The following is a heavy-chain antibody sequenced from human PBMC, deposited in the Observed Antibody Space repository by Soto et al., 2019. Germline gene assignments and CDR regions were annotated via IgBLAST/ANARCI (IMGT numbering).Heavy chain of an antibody. D-gene: IGHD1-1*01. Sequence: QVQLQESGPGLVKPSETLSLTCSVSGDSLNSYYWSWIRQSPGKGLEWLGYIYYSGDTKYNPSLLSRISSPGYTIDNQSSMRLSSVTAADTAVYFCARDLNKPCKNDAFDIWGQGTMVTVSS. CDR2: IYYSGDT. CDR1: GDSLNSYY. J-gene: IGHJ3*02. CDR3: ARDLNKPCKNDAFDI. V-gene: IGHV4-59*01.